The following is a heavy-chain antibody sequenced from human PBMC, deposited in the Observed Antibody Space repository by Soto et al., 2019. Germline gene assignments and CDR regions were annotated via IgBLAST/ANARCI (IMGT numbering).Heavy chain of an antibody. CDR3: ARDDFLCDGGRCYGIPLDV. V-gene: IGHV3-66*01. Sequence: EVQLVESGGGLVQPGGSLRLSCAASGFTVSSKYMTWVRQAPGKGLEWVSLIQSGGTTYYADSVKGRFTISRDTSENTLHLQMDSLRVEDTAVYYCARDDFLCDGGRCYGIPLDVWGTGTTVTASS. J-gene: IGHJ6*04. CDR1: GFTVSSKY. CDR2: IQSGGTT. D-gene: IGHD2-15*01.